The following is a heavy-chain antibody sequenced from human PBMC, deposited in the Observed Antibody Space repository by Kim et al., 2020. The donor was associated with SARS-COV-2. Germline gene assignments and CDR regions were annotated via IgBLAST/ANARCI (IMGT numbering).Heavy chain of an antibody. CDR2: ISVSGGST. V-gene: IGHV3-23*01. CDR3: AKGAEDRTSIAARIDY. CDR1: GFTFSSYA. J-gene: IGHJ4*02. D-gene: IGHD6-6*01. Sequence: GGSLRLSCAASGFTFSSYAMSWVRQAPGKGLEWVSAISVSGGSTYYADSVKGRFTISRDNSKNTLYLQMNSLRAKDTAVYYCAKGAEDRTSIAARIDYWGQGTLGTGSS.